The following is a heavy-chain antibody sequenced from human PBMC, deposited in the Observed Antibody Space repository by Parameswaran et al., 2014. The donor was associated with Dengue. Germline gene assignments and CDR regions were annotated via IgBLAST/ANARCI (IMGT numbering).Heavy chain of an antibody. D-gene: IGHD3-9*01. Sequence: WVRQAPGQGLEWMGWISAYNGNTNYAQKLQGRVTMTTDTSTSTAYMELRSLRSDDTAVYYCARALPDYDILTGYYYWGQGTLVTVSS. V-gene: IGHV1-18*01. CDR3: ARALPDYDILTGYYY. CDR2: ISAYNGNT. J-gene: IGHJ4*02.